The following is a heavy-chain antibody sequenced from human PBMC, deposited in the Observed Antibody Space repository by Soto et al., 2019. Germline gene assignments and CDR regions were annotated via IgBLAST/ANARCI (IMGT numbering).Heavy chain of an antibody. CDR3: ARDAAVPGESDRFDY. V-gene: IGHV4-4*02. J-gene: IGHJ4*02. D-gene: IGHD6-19*01. CDR2: AYHNGLT. CDR1: GDSVTSNVW. Sequence: QVQLQESGPGLVKPSGTLSLTCAVSGDSVTSNVWWSWLRHPPGKGLEWIGEAYHNGLTDYNPSLKSRVTMSVDTSKNEFPLKLTSLTAADTAIYYCARDAAVPGESDRFDYWGQGTLVTVSS.